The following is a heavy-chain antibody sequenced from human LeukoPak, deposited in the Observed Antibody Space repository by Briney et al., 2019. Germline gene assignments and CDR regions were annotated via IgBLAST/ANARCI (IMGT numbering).Heavy chain of an antibody. V-gene: IGHV4-38-2*01. D-gene: IGHD6-13*01. CDR1: GYSISSGYY. J-gene: IGHJ6*03. Sequence: PSETLSLTCAVSGYSISSGYYWGWFRQPPGKGPEWIGCIYHSGTTYYNPSLKSRVTISVDTSKNQFSLMISSVTAADTAVYYCARQGGSNSPYYYYYMDVWGKGTTVTASS. CDR3: ARQGGSNSPYYYYYMDV. CDR2: IYHSGTT.